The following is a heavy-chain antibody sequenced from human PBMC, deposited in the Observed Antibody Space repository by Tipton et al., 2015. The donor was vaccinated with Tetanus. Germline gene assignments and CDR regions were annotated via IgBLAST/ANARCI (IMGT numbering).Heavy chain of an antibody. D-gene: IGHD5-24*01. CDR3: ARARGYNYLDFYGMDV. Sequence: SLRLSCAASGITFNRYAMHWVRQAPGKGLEWVAAISYDGNKKHNADSVKGRFTISRDNSENTLSLQMNSLRTEDTAVYYCARARGYNYLDFYGMDVWGQGTTVTVS. CDR1: GITFNRYA. V-gene: IGHV3-30*03. J-gene: IGHJ6*02. CDR2: ISYDGNKK.